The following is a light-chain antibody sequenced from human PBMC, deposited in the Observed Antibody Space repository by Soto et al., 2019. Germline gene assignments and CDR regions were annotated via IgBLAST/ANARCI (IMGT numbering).Light chain of an antibody. CDR2: GAS. J-gene: IGKJ3*01. Sequence: EIVLTQSPGTLSLSPGERATLSCRASQSISSSYLAWYQQKPGQAPRLLVYGASSRATGIPDRFSGSGSGTDFTLTISRLQPEAFAVYYCQQYGSSRFTFGPGTKVDI. CDR3: QQYGSSRFT. CDR1: QSISSSY. V-gene: IGKV3-20*01.